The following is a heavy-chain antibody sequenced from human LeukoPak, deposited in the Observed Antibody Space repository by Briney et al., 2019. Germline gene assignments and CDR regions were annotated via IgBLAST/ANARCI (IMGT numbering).Heavy chain of an antibody. Sequence: SETLSLTCTVSGGSISSSSYYWSWIRQPPGKGLEWIGEINHSGSTNYNPSLKSRVTISVDTSKNQFSLKLSSVTAADTAVYYCARKENAGYCSSTSCYSGWFDPWGQGTLVTVSS. V-gene: IGHV4-39*07. D-gene: IGHD2-2*01. J-gene: IGHJ5*02. CDR1: GGSISSSSYY. CDR2: INHSGST. CDR3: ARKENAGYCSSTSCYSGWFDP.